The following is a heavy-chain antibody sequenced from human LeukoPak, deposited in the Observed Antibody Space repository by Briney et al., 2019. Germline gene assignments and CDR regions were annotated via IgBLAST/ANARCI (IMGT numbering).Heavy chain of an antibody. D-gene: IGHD2-15*01. CDR2: IIPIFGTA. CDR1: GGTFSSYA. J-gene: IGHJ4*02. Sequence: ASVKVSCKASGGTFSSYAISWVRQAPGQGLEWMGGIIPIFGTANYAQKFQGRVTITADKSTSTAYMELSSLRSEDTAVYYCARDPLYCSGGSCYSPAYYFDYWGQGTLVTVSS. CDR3: ARDPLYCSGGSCYSPAYYFDY. V-gene: IGHV1-69*06.